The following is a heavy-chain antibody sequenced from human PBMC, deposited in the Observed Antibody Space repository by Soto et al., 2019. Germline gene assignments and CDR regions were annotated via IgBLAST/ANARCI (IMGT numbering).Heavy chain of an antibody. CDR2: ISSSSSYI. CDR1: GFTFSSYS. J-gene: IGHJ4*02. Sequence: EVQLVESGGGLVKPGGSLRLSCAASGFTFSSYSMNWVRQAPGKGLEWVSSISSSSSYIYYADSVKGRFTISRDNAKNSLYLQMNSLRAEDTAVYYCASRLRAVAYYFDYWGQGTLVTVSS. V-gene: IGHV3-21*01. D-gene: IGHD2-15*01. CDR3: ASRLRAVAYYFDY.